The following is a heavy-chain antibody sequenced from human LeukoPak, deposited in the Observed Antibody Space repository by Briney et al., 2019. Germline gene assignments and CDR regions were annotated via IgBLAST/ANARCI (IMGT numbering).Heavy chain of an antibody. V-gene: IGHV3-74*01. CDR2: VDSDGSST. D-gene: IGHD3-3*01. CDR1: GFTFSSYW. J-gene: IGHJ4*02. CDR3: ATAAGADFFGY. Sequence: GGSLRLSCAASGFTFSSYWMHWVRQAPGKGLVWVSRVDSDGSSTTYADSVKGRFTISRDNSKNTLYLQMNSLRAEDTAVYYCATAAGADFFGYWGQGTLVTVSS.